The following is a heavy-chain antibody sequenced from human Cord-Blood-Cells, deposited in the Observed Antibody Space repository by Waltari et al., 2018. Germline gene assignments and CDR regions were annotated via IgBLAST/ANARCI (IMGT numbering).Heavy chain of an antibody. J-gene: IGHJ3*02. CDR2: IRGSGGST. V-gene: IGHV3-23*01. CDR1: GFTFSSYA. CDR3: AKGIENAFDI. D-gene: IGHD3-10*01. Sequence: EVQLLESGGGLVQPGGSLRLCCEASGFTFSSYARRWVRQAPGKGREWVAAIRGSGGSTYYADSVKGRFTIARDNSKNTLYLQMNSLRAEDTAVYYCAKGIENAFDIWGQGTMVTVSS.